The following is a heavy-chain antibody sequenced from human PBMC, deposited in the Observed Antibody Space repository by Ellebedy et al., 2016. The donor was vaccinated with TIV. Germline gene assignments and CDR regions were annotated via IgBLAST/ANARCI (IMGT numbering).Heavy chain of an antibody. CDR3: ARRGNYLGDAFDI. D-gene: IGHD1-26*01. CDR2: IVGTGTTT. V-gene: IGHV3-48*02. J-gene: IGHJ3*02. CDR1: GFTFNFYS. Sequence: GESLKISXAASGFTFNFYSMNWVRQAAGKGLEWISYIVGTGTTTYYADSVKGRFTISRDDAKNSLYLHMNSLRDEDTAVYYCARRGNYLGDAFDIWGQGVMVIVSS.